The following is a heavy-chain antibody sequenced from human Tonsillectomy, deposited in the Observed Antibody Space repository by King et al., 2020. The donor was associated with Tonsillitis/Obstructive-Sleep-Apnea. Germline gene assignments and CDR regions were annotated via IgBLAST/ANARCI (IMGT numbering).Heavy chain of an antibody. D-gene: IGHD3-16*01. CDR2: ISYDGSNK. Sequence: QVQLVESGGGVVQPGRSLRLSCAASGFTFSSYAMYWVRQAPGKGLEWVAIISYDGSNKYYADSVKGRFTISRDNSKNTLYLQLNSLRAEDTAVYYCARVSLGHYFDYWGQGTLVTVSS. V-gene: IGHV3-30*04. J-gene: IGHJ4*02. CDR3: ARVSLGHYFDY. CDR1: GFTFSSYA.